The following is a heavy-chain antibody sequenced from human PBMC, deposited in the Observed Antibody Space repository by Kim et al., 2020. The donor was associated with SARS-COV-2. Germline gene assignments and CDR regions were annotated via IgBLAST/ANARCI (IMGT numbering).Heavy chain of an antibody. CDR1: GFTFSSYS. D-gene: IGHD1-7*01. V-gene: IGHV3-48*04. CDR2: ISSSSSTI. Sequence: GGSLRLSCAASGFTFSSYSMNWVRQAPGKGLEWVSYISSSSSTIYYADSVKGRFTISRDNAKNSLYLQMNSLRAEDTAVYYCAGSITGTSPFDYWGQEPWSPSPQ. CDR3: AGSITGTSPFDY. J-gene: IGHJ4*01.